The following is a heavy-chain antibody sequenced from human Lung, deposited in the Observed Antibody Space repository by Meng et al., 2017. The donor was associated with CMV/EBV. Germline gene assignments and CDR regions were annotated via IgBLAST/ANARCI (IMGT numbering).Heavy chain of an antibody. CDR3: ARGGNFDP. CDR1: GYTFSTYT. V-gene: IGHV7-4-1*02. Sequence: QVQLVQFGFELKKPGASVKVSRKASGYTFSTYTINWVRQAHGRGLEWMGWISTNTGTPTYTQGFTGRFVFSLDTSVSTAYLQISSLKAEDTAVYYCARGGNFDPWGQGTLVTVSS. J-gene: IGHJ5*02. CDR2: ISTNTGTP. D-gene: IGHD2/OR15-2a*01.